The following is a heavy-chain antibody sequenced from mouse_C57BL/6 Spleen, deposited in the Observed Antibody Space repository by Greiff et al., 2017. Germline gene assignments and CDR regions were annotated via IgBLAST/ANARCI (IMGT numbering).Heavy chain of an antibody. CDR2: INPRSGYT. Sequence: VQLQQSGAELAKPGASVKLSCKASGYTFTSYWMHWVKQRPGQGLEWIGYINPRSGYTKYNQKVKDKGTLTADKSSSTAYMQLSSLTYEDSAVDYGARYYYGSSYDYAMDYWGQGTSVTVSS. V-gene: IGHV1-7*01. D-gene: IGHD1-1*01. J-gene: IGHJ4*01. CDR3: ARYYYGSSYDYAMDY. CDR1: GYTFTSYW.